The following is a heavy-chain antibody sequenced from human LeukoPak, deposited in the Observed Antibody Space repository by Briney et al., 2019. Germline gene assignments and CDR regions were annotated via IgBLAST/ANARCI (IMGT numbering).Heavy chain of an antibody. J-gene: IGHJ5*02. Sequence: SETLSLTCTASGGSISSSNWWNWVRQAPGKGLEWIGEIYHGGSTKYSPSFKSRVTISVDKSKNQFSLKLNSVTAADTAVYYCARDDGYSSSSLNWFDPWGQGTLVTVSS. CDR1: GGSISSSNW. CDR2: IYHGGST. V-gene: IGHV4-4*02. CDR3: ARDDGYSSSSLNWFDP. D-gene: IGHD6-6*01.